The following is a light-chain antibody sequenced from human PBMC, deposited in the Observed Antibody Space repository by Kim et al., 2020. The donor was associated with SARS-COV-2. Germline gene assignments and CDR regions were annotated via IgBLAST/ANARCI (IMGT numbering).Light chain of an antibody. V-gene: IGLV3-21*04. J-gene: IGLJ2*01. CDR2: YDS. CDR3: QVWDRSSDHVV. CDR1: NIGSKS. Sequence: SYELTQPPSVSVAPGKTARITCGGNNIGSKSVHWYQQKPGQAPVLVIYYDSDRPSGIPERFSGSNSGNTATLTISKVEAGDEADSYCQVWDRSSDHVVFG.